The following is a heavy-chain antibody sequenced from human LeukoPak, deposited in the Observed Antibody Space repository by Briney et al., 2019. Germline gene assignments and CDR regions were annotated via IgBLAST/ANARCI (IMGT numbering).Heavy chain of an antibody. D-gene: IGHD4-11*01. CDR2: LGTDGTYT. CDR1: GFNLRDYW. J-gene: IGHJ5*02. V-gene: IGHV3-74*01. CDR3: VRDPSNSGNWFDL. Sequence: PGGSLRLSYAASGFNLRDYWMHWVRQAPGKGLVWVSRLGTDGTYTNYAASVKGRFTISIDNAKNTLYLQMDSLRAEDTAFYYCVRDPSNSGNWFDLWGQGTLVTVSS.